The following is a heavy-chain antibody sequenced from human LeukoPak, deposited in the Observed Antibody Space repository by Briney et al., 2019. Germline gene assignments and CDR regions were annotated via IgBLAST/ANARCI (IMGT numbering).Heavy chain of an antibody. Sequence: SETLSLTCTVSHDSITSYYWSWIRQPPGKGLEWIGYIYYTRSTNYNPSLKSRLTISVDTSKKQFSLNMSSVTTADTAVYYCARGDGYNVYWGQGTLVTVSS. J-gene: IGHJ4*02. CDR3: ARGDGYNVY. V-gene: IGHV4-59*01. CDR2: IYYTRST. D-gene: IGHD5-24*01. CDR1: HDSITSYY.